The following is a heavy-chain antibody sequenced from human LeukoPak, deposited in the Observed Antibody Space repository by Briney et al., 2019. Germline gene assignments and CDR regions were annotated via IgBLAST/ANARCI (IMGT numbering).Heavy chain of an antibody. CDR2: IYTRGTT. J-gene: IGHJ5*02. CDR1: GGSINNDY. V-gene: IGHV4-4*09. D-gene: IGHD6-13*01. Sequence: SETLSLTCTVSGGSINNDYWSWIRQPPGKGLEWIGYIYTRGTTKYNPSLKSRVTISVDTSKKQFSLRLRSVTAADTAVYYCARLLGGSSWPDNWFGPWGQGTLVTVSS. CDR3: ARLLGGSSWPDNWFGP.